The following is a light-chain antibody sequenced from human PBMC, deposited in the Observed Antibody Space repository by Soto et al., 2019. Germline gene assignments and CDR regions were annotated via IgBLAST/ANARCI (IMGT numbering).Light chain of an antibody. CDR2: AAS. V-gene: IGKV3-20*01. CDR1: QSVSSGS. Sequence: EIVLTQSPGALSLSPGERATLSCRASQSVSSGSLAWYQQKPGQAPRLLIYAASARATGIPDRFSGSGSGTDFPLTVSRLGPEYFAVYYCQQYHSSPRTFGQGTKVEIK. CDR3: QQYHSSPRT. J-gene: IGKJ1*01.